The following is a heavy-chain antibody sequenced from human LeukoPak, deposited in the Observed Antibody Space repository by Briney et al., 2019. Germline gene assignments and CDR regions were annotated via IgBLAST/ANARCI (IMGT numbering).Heavy chain of an antibody. Sequence: SLRLSCAASGFTFNAYDMHWVRQAPGKGLEWVAVISQDGSKKYYAESVKGRFTISRDNSKNTLYLQMNSLRAEDTAVYYCARRSGYSYGYDLFDYWGQGTLVTASS. CDR3: ARRSGYSYGYDLFDY. V-gene: IGHV3-30*03. CDR1: GFTFNAYD. CDR2: ISQDGSKK. J-gene: IGHJ4*02. D-gene: IGHD5-18*01.